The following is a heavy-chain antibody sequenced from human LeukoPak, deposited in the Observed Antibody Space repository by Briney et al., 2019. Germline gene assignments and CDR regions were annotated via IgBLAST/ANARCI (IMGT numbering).Heavy chain of an antibody. CDR2: IWYDASNK. CDR3: VRGVGVSRFNYLDP. Sequence: PGGSLRLSCAASGFTFSSFGMHWVRQAPGKGLEWVAVIWYDASNKYYVDSVKGRFTISRDNYKNTLYLQMNSLRDDDTAVYYCVRGVGVSRFNYLDPWGQGTLVIVSS. D-gene: IGHD1-7*01. V-gene: IGHV3-33*01. J-gene: IGHJ5*02. CDR1: GFTFSSFG.